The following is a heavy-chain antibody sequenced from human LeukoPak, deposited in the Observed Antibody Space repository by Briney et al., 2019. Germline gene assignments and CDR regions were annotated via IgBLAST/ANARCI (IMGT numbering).Heavy chain of an antibody. V-gene: IGHV3-23*01. J-gene: IGHJ4*02. D-gene: IGHD1-26*01. CDR3: AKRKVATEYYFDY. CDR1: GFTFSTYV. CDR2: ISASGGTT. Sequence: PGGSLRLSCAASGFTFSTYVMNWFRQAPGKGLEWVSSISASGGTTYYADSVKGRFTISRDNSKNTVYMQMNNLRAEDTAVYYCAKRKVATEYYFDYWGQGTLVTVSS.